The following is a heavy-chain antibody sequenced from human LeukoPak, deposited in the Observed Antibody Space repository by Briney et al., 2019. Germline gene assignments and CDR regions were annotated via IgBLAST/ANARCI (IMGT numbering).Heavy chain of an antibody. CDR3: ARRPEVISSFDY. J-gene: IGHJ4*02. V-gene: IGHV5-51*01. CDR1: GYSFTSYW. D-gene: IGHD2/OR15-2a*01. CDR2: IYPGDSYT. Sequence: GESLKISCKGSGYSFTSYWIGWVRQMPGKGLEWMGIIYPGDSYTRYSPSFQGQVTLSADKSISTVYLQWSSLKASDTATYYCARRPEVISSFDYWGQGTLVTVSS.